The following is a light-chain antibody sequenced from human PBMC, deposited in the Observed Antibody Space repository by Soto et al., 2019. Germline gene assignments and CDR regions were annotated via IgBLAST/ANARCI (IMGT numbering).Light chain of an antibody. Sequence: QLVLTHSSSASASLGSSVKFTCTLSSGHSTYIIAWHQQQPGKAPRYLMKLEGSGSYNKGSGVPDRFSGSSSGADRYLTISKLQFEDEADYYCETWDSNSWVFGGGTKLTVL. CDR1: SGHSTYI. CDR3: ETWDSNSWV. V-gene: IGLV4-60*02. CDR2: LEGSGSY. J-gene: IGLJ3*02.